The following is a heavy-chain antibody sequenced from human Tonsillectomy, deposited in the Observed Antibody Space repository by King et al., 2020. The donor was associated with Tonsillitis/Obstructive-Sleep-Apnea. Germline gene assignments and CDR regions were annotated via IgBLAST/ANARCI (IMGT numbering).Heavy chain of an antibody. CDR3: ARQKSITAGNAVAGTDSGLDY. V-gene: IGHV5-10-1*01. CDR1: GYSFTTYW. CDR2: IDPSDSYT. J-gene: IGHJ4*02. Sequence: QLVQSGAEVKKPGESLRISCKGSGYSFTTYWITWVRQMPGKGLEWMGTIDPSDSYTNYSPSFQGHVTVSADKSISTAHLQWSSLKASDTAMYYCARQKSITAGNAVAGTDSGLDYWGQGTLVTVSS. D-gene: IGHD6-19*01.